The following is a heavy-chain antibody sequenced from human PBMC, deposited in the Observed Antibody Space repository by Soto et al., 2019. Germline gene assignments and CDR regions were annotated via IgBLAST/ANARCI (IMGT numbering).Heavy chain of an antibody. V-gene: IGHV1-18*04. CDR2: ISADNGNT. CDR3: ARGPGWEGVAAASFDI. Sequence: QVPLVQSGAEVKKPGASVKVSCKASGYTFTSYDISWVRQAPGQGLEWMGWISADNGNTIYAQKVQGRVTMTTDTTTSTAYMELRSLRSDDTAVYYCARGPGWEGVAAASFDIWGQGTMVTVSS. J-gene: IGHJ3*02. CDR1: GYTFTSYD. D-gene: IGHD2-2*01.